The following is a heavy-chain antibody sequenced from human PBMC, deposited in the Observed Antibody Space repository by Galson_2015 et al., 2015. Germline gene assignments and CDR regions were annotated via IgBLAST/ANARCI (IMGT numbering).Heavy chain of an antibody. J-gene: IGHJ4*02. CDR3: AKSGYYCGGDLCQFFDY. V-gene: IGHV3-9*01. Sequence: SLRLSCAASGFTFDGYAMHWVRQAPGKGLEWVSSISWNSGSIGYVDSVKGRFSVSRDNAKNSLYLQMNSLRPEDTALYYCAKSGYYCGGDLCQFFDYWGQGTLVTVSS. D-gene: IGHD2-21*01. CDR1: GFTFDGYA. CDR2: ISWNSGSI.